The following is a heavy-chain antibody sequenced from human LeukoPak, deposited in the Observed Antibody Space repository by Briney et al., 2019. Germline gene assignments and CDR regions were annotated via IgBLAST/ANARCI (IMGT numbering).Heavy chain of an antibody. V-gene: IGHV3-21*01. CDR2: ISSSSSYI. CDR3: ARAPRSSYSSSWYPGFDY. D-gene: IGHD6-13*01. Sequence: PGGSLRLPCAASGFTFSSYSMNWVRQAPGKGLEWVSSISSSSSYIYYADSVKGRFTISRDNAKNSLYLQMNSLRAEDTAVYYCARAPRSSYSSSWYPGFDYWGQGTLVTVSS. CDR1: GFTFSSYS. J-gene: IGHJ4*02.